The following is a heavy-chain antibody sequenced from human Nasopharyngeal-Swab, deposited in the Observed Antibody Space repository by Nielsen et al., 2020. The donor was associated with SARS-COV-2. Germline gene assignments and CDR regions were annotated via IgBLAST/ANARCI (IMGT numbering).Heavy chain of an antibody. CDR1: GGSISSYY. D-gene: IGHD4-23*01. Sequence: SETLSLTCTVSGGSISSYYWSWIRQHPGKGLEWIGYIYYSGSTYYNPSLKSRVTISVDTSKNQFSLKLSSVTAADTAVYYCARESGGNSVLGAFDIWGQGTMVTVSS. CDR2: IYYSGST. J-gene: IGHJ3*02. CDR3: ARESGGNSVLGAFDI. V-gene: IGHV4-59*06.